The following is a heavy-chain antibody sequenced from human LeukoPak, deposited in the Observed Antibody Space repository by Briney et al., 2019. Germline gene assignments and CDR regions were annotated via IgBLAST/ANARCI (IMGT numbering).Heavy chain of an antibody. CDR3: ATMMYGSGNYYNSDY. V-gene: IGHV4-34*01. CDR1: GGSFSGYY. J-gene: IGHJ4*02. D-gene: IGHD3-10*01. Sequence: SETLSLTCAVYGGSFSGYYWSRIRQPPGKGLEWIGEINHSGSTNYNPSLKSRVTISIHTSKNQFSLRLTSVTAADTAVYYCATMMYGSGNYYNSDYWGQGTLVTVSS. CDR2: INHSGST.